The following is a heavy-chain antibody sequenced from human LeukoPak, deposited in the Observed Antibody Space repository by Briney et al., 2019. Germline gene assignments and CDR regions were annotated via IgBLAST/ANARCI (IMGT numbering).Heavy chain of an antibody. Sequence: GASVKVSCKASGYTFTSYDINWVRQATGQGLEWMGWMNPNSGNTDYAQKFQGRVTMTRNTSISTAYMELSSLRSEDTAVYYCARALGYSSALSFDPWGQGTLVTVSS. CDR3: ARALGYSSALSFDP. D-gene: IGHD6-19*01. J-gene: IGHJ5*02. V-gene: IGHV1-8*01. CDR1: GYTFTSYD. CDR2: MNPNSGNT.